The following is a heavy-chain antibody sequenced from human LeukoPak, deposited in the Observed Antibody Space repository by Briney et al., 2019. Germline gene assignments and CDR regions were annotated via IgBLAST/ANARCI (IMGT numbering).Heavy chain of an antibody. J-gene: IGHJ4*02. CDR3: ARAPEHHYYGSGSYYSLGY. D-gene: IGHD3-10*01. CDR2: IIPIFGTA. V-gene: IGHV1-69*05. Sequence: SVKVSCKASGGTFISYAISWVRQAPGQGLEWMGRIIPIFGTANYAQKFQGRVTITTDESTSTAYMELSSLRSEDTAVYYCARAPEHHYYGSGSYYSLGYWGQGTLVTVSS. CDR1: GGTFISYA.